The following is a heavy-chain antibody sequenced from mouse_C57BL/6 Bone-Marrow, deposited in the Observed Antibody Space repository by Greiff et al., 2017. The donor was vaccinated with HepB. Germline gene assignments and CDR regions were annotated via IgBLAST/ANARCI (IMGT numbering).Heavy chain of an antibody. D-gene: IGHD2-4*01. CDR2: IRSKSNNYAT. V-gene: IGHV10-1*01. CDR1: GFSFNTYA. Sequence: EVKLVESGGGLVQPKGSLKLSCAASGFSFNTYAMNWVRQAPGKGLEWVARIRSKSNNYATYYADSVKDRFTISRDDSESMLYLQMNNLKTEDTAMYYCVRHKGGDDYGFAYWGQGTLVTVSA. CDR3: VRHKGGDDYGFAY. J-gene: IGHJ3*01.